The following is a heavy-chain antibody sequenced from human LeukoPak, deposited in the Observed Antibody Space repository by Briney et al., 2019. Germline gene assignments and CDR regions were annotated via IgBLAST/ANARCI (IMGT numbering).Heavy chain of an antibody. V-gene: IGHV4-34*01. CDR1: GGSFSGYY. J-gene: IGHJ3*02. Sequence: PSETLSLTCAVYGGSFSGYYWSWIRQPPGKGLEWIGEINHSGSTNYNPSLKSRVTISVDTSKNQFSLKLSSVTVADTAVYYCARHAVKRKAFDIWGQGTMVTVSS. D-gene: IGHD2-2*01. CDR3: ARHAVKRKAFDI. CDR2: INHSGST.